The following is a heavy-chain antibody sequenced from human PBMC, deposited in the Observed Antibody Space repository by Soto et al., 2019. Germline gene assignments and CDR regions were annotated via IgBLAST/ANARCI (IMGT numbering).Heavy chain of an antibody. Sequence: EVQLLESGGGLVQPGGSLRLSCAASGFTFTNYAMSWVRQAPGKGLEWVSGISGSSSRTYYADSAKGRFTISRDNSRNTLFLQMNSLRAEETAVYYCAKDRLSYCSGGDCYSGYAFDIWCRGTVVTVSS. D-gene: IGHD2-15*01. CDR1: GFTFTNYA. V-gene: IGHV3-23*01. CDR2: ISGSSSRT. CDR3: AKDRLSYCSGGDCYSGYAFDI. J-gene: IGHJ3*02.